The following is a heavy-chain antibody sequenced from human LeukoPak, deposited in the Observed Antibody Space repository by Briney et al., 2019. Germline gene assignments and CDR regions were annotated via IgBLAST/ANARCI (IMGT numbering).Heavy chain of an antibody. V-gene: IGHV1-2*02. D-gene: IGHD3-22*01. CDR1: GYTFTGYY. Sequence: ASVKVSCKASGYTFTGYYMHWVRQAPGQGLEWMGWINLNSGGTNYAQKFQGRVTMTRDTSISTAYMELSRLRSDGTAVYYCARDYDSTDEGVGGTWEFDYWGQGTLVTVSS. J-gene: IGHJ4*02. CDR3: ARDYDSTDEGVGGTWEFDY. CDR2: INLNSGGT.